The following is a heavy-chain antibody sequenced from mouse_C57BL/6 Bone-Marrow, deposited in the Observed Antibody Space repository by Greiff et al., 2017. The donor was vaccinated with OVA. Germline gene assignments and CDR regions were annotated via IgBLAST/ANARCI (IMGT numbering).Heavy chain of an antibody. CDR1: GYTFTSYW. D-gene: IGHD2-3*01. CDR2: IHPNSGST. Sequence: VQLQQPGAELVKPGASVKLSCKASGYTFTSYWMHWVKQRPGQGLEWIGMIHPNSGSTNYNEKFKSKATLTVDKSSSTAYMQLSSLTSEDSAVYYCARRVYDYWYFGGWGTGTTVTVSS. V-gene: IGHV1-64*01. J-gene: IGHJ1*03. CDR3: ARRVYDYWYFGG.